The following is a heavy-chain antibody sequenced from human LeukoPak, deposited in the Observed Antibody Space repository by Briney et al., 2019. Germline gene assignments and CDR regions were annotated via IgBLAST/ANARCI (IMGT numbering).Heavy chain of an antibody. CDR1: GGSFSGYY. J-gene: IGHJ6*03. Sequence: SSETLSLTCAVYGGSFSGYYWSWIRQPPGKGLEWIGEINHSGSTNYNPSLKSRVTISVDTSKNLFSLKLSSVTAADTAVYYCARNGLAYYGSGSYRPYYYYMDVWGKGTTVTVSS. D-gene: IGHD3-10*01. CDR3: ARNGLAYYGSGSYRPYYYYMDV. CDR2: INHSGST. V-gene: IGHV4-34*01.